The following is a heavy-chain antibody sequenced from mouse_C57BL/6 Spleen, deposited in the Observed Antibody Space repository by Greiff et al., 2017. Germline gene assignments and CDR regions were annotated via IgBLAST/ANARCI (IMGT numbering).Heavy chain of an antibody. Sequence: VQLQQPGAELVRPGTSVKLSCKASGYTFTSYWMHWVKQRPGQGLEWIGVIDPSDSYTNYNQKFKGKATLTVDTSSSTAYMQLSSLASEDSAVYYCARGSRYYYAMDYWGQGTSVTVSS. J-gene: IGHJ4*01. CDR1: GYTFTSYW. V-gene: IGHV1-59*01. D-gene: IGHD1-1*01. CDR2: IDPSDSYT. CDR3: ARGSRYYYAMDY.